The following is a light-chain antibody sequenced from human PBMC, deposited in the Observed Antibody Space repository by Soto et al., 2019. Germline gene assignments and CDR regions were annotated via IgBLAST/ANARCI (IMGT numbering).Light chain of an antibody. V-gene: IGKV1-33*01. CDR2: DAS. CDR3: QQYNSMLS. CDR1: HDVSRN. J-gene: IGKJ4*01. Sequence: DIQMTQSPSSLSASVGDRVTIACQSSHDVSRNLNWFQQKPGEAPILLIYDASNLERGVPSRFSASGSATDFTFTISSLQPEDVAKYYCQQYNSMLSFGGGTEIELK.